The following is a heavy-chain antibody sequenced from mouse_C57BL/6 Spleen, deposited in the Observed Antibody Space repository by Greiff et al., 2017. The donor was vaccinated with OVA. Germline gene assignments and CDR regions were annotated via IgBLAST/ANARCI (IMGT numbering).Heavy chain of an antibody. CDR3: ARGNYLED. J-gene: IGHJ2*01. CDR2: ISSGSSTI. V-gene: IGHV5-17*01. CDR1: GFTFSDYG. Sequence: DVKLVESGGGLVKPGGSLKLSCAASGFTFSDYGMHWVRQAPEKGLEWVAYISSGSSTIYYADTVKGRFTISRDNAKNTLFLQMTSLRSEDTAMYYCARGNYLEDWGQGTTLTVSS.